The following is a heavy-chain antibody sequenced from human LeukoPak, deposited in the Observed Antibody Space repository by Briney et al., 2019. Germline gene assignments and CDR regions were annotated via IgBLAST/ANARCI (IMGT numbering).Heavy chain of an antibody. CDR1: GGSITNYY. Sequence: SETLSLTCTVSGGSITNYYWGWTRQLPGKGLEWIGYIHASGRTCYHPSLKGVARMAVGTCKNLFPLRLSAVAAAETVIYCGAKLSRYVEYKPYDIRGQRTMVTVSS. CDR3: AKLSRYVEYKPYDI. V-gene: IGHV4-4*09. CDR2: IHASGRT. D-gene: IGHD2-2*01. J-gene: IGHJ3*02.